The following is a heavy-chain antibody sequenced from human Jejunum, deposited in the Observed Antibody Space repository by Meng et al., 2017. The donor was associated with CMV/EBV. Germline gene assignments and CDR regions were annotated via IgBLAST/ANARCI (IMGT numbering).Heavy chain of an antibody. J-gene: IGHJ4*02. CDR2: TYYRSKWWYN. D-gene: IGHD3-22*01. CDR1: ESVSSYSAT. CDR3: ARGDKNGHYLDY. Sequence: ESVSSYSATWNWIRQSPSRGLEWLGRTYYRSKWWYNDNAVSLRGRITINADASKNQFSLQLNSVTPEDTAVYYCARGDKNGHYLDYWGQGALVTVSS. V-gene: IGHV6-1*01.